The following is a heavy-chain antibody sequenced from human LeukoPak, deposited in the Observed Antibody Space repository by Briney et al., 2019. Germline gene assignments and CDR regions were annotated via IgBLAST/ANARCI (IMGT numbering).Heavy chain of an antibody. CDR3: ARDGPPGSGYDP. CDR1: GGTFSSYA. Sequence: SVKVSCKASGGTFSSYAISWVRQAPGQGLEWMGGIIPIFGTANYAQKFQGRVTITTDESTSTAYMELSSLRSEDTAVYYCARDGPPGSGYDPWGQGTLVTVSS. CDR2: IIPIFGTA. D-gene: IGHD3-10*01. V-gene: IGHV1-69*05. J-gene: IGHJ5*02.